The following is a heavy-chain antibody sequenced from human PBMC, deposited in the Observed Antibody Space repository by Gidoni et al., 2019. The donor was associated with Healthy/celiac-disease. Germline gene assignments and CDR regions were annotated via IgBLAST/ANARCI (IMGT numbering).Heavy chain of an antibody. V-gene: IGHV3-49*04. CDR3: TRGRPAMYYYDSSGFLYYFDY. Sequence: EVQLVESGGGLVQPGRSLRLSCTASGFTFGDYAMSWVRQAPGKGLEWVGFIRSKAYGGTTEYAASVKGRFTISRDDSKSIAYLQMNSLKTEDTAVYYCTRGRPAMYYYDSSGFLYYFDYWGQGTLVTVSS. D-gene: IGHD3-22*01. CDR2: IRSKAYGGTT. CDR1: GFTFGDYA. J-gene: IGHJ4*02.